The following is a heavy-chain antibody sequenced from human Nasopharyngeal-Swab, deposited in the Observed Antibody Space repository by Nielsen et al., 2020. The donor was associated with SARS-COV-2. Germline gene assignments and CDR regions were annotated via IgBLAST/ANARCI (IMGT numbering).Heavy chain of an antibody. J-gene: IGHJ4*02. CDR2: IYYSGST. D-gene: IGHD1-1*01. CDR1: GGSISSYY. Sequence: SETLSLTCTVSGGSISSYYWSWIRQPPEKGLEWIGYIYYSGSTNYNPSLKSRVTISVDTSKNQFSLKLSSVTAADTAVYYCARIGGDWNDDYWGQGTLVTVSS. CDR3: ARIGGDWNDDY. V-gene: IGHV4-59*01.